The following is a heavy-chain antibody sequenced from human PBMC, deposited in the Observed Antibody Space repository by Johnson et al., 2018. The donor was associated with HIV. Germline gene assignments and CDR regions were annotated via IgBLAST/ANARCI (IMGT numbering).Heavy chain of an antibody. CDR1: GFTFSSYG. CDR3: ASENYDSSGYYRFGMRVAFDI. J-gene: IGHJ3*02. CDR2: VRYDGSNK. D-gene: IGHD3-22*01. V-gene: IGHV3-30*02. Sequence: QVQLVESGGGVVQPGASLRLSCAASGFTFSSYGMHWVRQAPGKGLDWVAFVRYDGSNKYYADSVKGRFTISRDNTNNSQYLQMNSLRAEDTALYYCASENYDSSGYYRFGMRVAFDIWGQGTMVTVSS.